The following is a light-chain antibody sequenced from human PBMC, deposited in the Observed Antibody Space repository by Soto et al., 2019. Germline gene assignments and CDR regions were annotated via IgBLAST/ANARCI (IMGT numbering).Light chain of an antibody. CDR3: QQYKSYSWT. CDR2: DAS. Sequence: DIQMTQSPSTLSASVGDRVTITCRASQSISSWLAWYQQKPGNAPKLLIYDASSLESGVPSRFSGSGSGTEFTLTISSLQPDDFATYYCQQYKSYSWTFGHGTKVEI. V-gene: IGKV1-5*01. J-gene: IGKJ1*01. CDR1: QSISSW.